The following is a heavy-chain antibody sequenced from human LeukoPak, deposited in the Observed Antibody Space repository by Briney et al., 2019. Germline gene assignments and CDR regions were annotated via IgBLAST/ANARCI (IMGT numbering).Heavy chain of an antibody. CDR2: ISAYNGYT. CDR1: GYTFTSYG. J-gene: IGHJ4*02. D-gene: IGHD2-15*01. V-gene: IGHV1-18*01. CDR3: ARDDWLGYCSGGSCLVDY. Sequence: ASVKVSYEASGYTFTSYGISWVRQAPGHGHEWMGWISAYNGYTNYAQKLQGRVTIHTDTSTSTAYMELRGLRSDDTAVYYCARDDWLGYCSGGSCLVDYWGQGTLVTVSS.